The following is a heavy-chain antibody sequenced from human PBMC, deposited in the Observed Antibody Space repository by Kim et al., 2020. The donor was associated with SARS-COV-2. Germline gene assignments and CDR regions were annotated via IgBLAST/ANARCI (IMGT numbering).Heavy chain of an antibody. Sequence: TYSPSLKSRVTISVDTSKNQFSLQLGSVTAADTAVYYCAREYSSSWYMDYWGQGTLVTVSS. J-gene: IGHJ4*02. D-gene: IGHD6-13*01. CDR3: AREYSSSWYMDY. V-gene: IGHV4-59*01.